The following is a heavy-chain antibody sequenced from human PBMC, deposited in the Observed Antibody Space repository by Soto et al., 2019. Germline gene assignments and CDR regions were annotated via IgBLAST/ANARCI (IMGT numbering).Heavy chain of an antibody. J-gene: IGHJ6*03. V-gene: IGHV3-30*03. D-gene: IGHD1-1*01. Sequence: PGRSLRRSCAASGFSFSSYGMEWVRLAPGKGLEWVAATTYDGGIKHYVDSVKGRFTISRDNSKNTLYLQMNSLRVEATATYYCAGALENPYFYYDLKVWGQETTVAVSS. CDR1: GFSFSSYG. CDR2: TTYDGGIK. CDR3: AGALENPYFYYDLKV.